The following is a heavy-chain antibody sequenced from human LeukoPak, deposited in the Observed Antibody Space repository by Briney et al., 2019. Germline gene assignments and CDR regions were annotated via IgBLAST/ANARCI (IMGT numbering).Heavy chain of an antibody. Sequence: GGSLRLSCKVSGFTVSSNSWSWVRQAPGKGLEWVSFISSGGNTDHSDSVKGRFTISRDNAKNSLYLQMNSLRAEDTAVYYCAKDSGAAASDYWGQGTLVAVSS. V-gene: IGHV3-53*01. D-gene: IGHD6-13*01. CDR1: GFTVSSNS. CDR3: AKDSGAAASDY. CDR2: ISSGGNT. J-gene: IGHJ4*02.